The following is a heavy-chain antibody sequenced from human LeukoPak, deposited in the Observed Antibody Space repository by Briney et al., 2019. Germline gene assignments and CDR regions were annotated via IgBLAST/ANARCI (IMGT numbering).Heavy chain of an antibody. CDR1: GGSISRGGYS. D-gene: IGHD1-1*01. Sequence: PSETLSLTCAVSGGSISRGGYSWSWIRQPPGKGLEWIGYFYYSGSTYYNPSLKSRVTISVDTSKNQLSLKLSSVTAADTAAYYCARGNFGSFVYKRAGWGAFDIWGQGTMVTVSS. V-gene: IGHV4-30-4*07. CDR3: ARGNFGSFVYKRAGWGAFDI. J-gene: IGHJ3*02. CDR2: FYYSGST.